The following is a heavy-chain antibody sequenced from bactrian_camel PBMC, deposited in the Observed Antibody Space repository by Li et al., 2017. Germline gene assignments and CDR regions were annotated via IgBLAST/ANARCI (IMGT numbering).Heavy chain of an antibody. J-gene: IGHJ4*01. V-gene: IGHV3S53*01. CDR2: LASDGSS. Sequence: HVQLVESGGGSVQAGGSLRLSCAVSEDTYITSCMGWFRQAPGKEREGVASLASDGSSIYANSLKGRFSISKDNARNWLDLQMDSLEPGDTARYYCAADRRRHGPPSLRPGDYSVWGQGTQVTVS. D-gene: IGHD2*01. CDR3: AADRRRHGPPSLRPGDYSV. CDR1: EDTYITSC.